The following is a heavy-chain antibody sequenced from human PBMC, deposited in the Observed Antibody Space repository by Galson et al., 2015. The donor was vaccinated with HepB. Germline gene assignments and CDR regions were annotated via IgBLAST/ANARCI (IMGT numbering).Heavy chain of an antibody. CDR1: GFTFSSYS. CDR3: ARDQAAPTVTLDY. CDR2: ISSSSSYI. Sequence: SLRLSCAASGFTFSSYSMNWVRQAPGKGLEWVSSISSSSSYIYYADSVKGRFTISRDNAKNSLYLQMNSLRAEDTAVYYCARDQAAPTVTLDYWGQGTLVTVSS. J-gene: IGHJ4*02. V-gene: IGHV3-21*01. D-gene: IGHD4-17*01.